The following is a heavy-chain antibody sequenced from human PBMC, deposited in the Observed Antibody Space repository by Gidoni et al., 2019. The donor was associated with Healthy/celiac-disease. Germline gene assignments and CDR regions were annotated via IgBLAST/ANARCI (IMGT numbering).Heavy chain of an antibody. CDR2: ISAYNGNT. CDR3: ARRIQQWLVGGNAFDI. CDR1: GYTFPSYG. D-gene: IGHD6-19*01. Sequence: QVQLVQSGAEVKKPGASVKVSCKASGYTFPSYGISWVRQAPGQGLEWMGWISAYNGNTNYAQKLQGRVTMTTDTSTSTAYMELRSLRSDDTAVYYCARRIQQWLVGGNAFDIWGQGTMVTVSS. V-gene: IGHV1-18*01. J-gene: IGHJ3*02.